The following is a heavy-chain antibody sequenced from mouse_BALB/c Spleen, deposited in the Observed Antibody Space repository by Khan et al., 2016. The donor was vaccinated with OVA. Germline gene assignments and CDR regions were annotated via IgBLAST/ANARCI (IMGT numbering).Heavy chain of an antibody. CDR2: VYPFNDDT. Sequence: VRLQQSGPELVKPGASVKMSCKASGYTFTSYVMHWVKQKPGLGLEWIGYVYPFNDDTKYNEKFKGKATLTSDKSSNTAYMELSSLTSEDSAVYYCAPVGSYCVSFAYWGQGTLVTVSA. V-gene: IGHV1S136*01. D-gene: IGHD2-12*01. CDR3: APVGSYCVSFAY. J-gene: IGHJ3*01. CDR1: GYTFTSYV.